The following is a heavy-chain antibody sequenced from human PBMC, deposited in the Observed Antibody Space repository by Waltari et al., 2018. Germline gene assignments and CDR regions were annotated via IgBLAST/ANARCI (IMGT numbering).Heavy chain of an antibody. J-gene: IGHJ4*02. CDR3: AKDYSEGYYFDY. CDR1: GFTFSSYA. CDR2: IYSGHST. D-gene: IGHD6-13*01. V-gene: IGHV3-23*03. Sequence: EVQLLESGGGLVQPGGSLRLSCAASGFTFSSYAMSWVRQAPGKGLEWVSVIYSGHSTYYADSVKGRFTISRDNSKNTLYLQMNSLRAEDTAVYYCAKDYSEGYYFDYWGQGTLVTVSS.